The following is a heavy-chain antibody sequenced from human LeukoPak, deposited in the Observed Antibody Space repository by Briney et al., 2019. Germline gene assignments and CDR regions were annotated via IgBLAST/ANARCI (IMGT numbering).Heavy chain of an antibody. CDR2: ISGSGGQT. CDR1: GFSFSSSA. D-gene: IGHD3-10*01. V-gene: IGHV3-23*01. Sequence: PGGSLRLSCAASGFSFSSSAMSWVRQAPGEGLEWVSAISGSGGQTHYVESVKGRFTISRDNSKNTLYLQMNSLKADDTAVYYCAKEVRQIRKSYIDSWGQGTLVTASS. CDR3: AKEVRQIRKSYIDS. J-gene: IGHJ4*02.